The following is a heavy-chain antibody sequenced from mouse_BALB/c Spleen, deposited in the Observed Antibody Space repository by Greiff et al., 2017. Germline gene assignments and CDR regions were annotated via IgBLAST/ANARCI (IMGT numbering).Heavy chain of an antibody. CDR1: GYSITSGYY. CDR2: ISYDGSN. D-gene: IGHD2-12*01. J-gene: IGHJ3*01. CDR3: AYDGTLFAY. V-gene: IGHV3-6*02. Sequence: EVQLQESGPGLVKPSQSLSLTCSVTGYSITSGYYWNWIRQFPGNKLEWMGYISYDGSNNYNPSLKNRISITRDTSKNQFFLKLNSVTTEDTATYYCAYDGTLFAYWGQGTLVTVSA.